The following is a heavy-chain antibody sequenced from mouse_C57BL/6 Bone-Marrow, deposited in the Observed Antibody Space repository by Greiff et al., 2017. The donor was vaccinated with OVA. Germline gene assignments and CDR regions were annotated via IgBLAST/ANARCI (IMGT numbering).Heavy chain of an antibody. CDR2: IWRGGST. D-gene: IGHD2-1*01. CDR1: GFSLTSYG. V-gene: IGHV2-5*01. CDR3: AKKYYGNYWYFDV. J-gene: IGHJ1*03. Sequence: VQGVESGPGLVQPSQSLSITCTVSGFSLTSYGVHWVRQSPGKGLEWLGVIWRGGSTDYNAAFMSRLSITKDNSKSQVFFKMNSLQADDTAIYYCAKKYYGNYWYFDVWGTGTTVTVSS.